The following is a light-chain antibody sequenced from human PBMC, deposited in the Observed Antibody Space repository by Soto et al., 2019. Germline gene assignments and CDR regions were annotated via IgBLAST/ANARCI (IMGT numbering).Light chain of an antibody. V-gene: IGLV2-14*01. CDR2: EVS. Sequence: QSALTQPASVSGSPGQSITISCTGTSNDVGAFNYVSWYQQYSGKSPKLIIYEVSNRPSGVSNRFSGSKSGNTASLTISGLQAEDEAYYYCNSYATTRARVFGGGTKLTVL. J-gene: IGLJ3*02. CDR3: NSYATTRARV. CDR1: SNDVGAFNY.